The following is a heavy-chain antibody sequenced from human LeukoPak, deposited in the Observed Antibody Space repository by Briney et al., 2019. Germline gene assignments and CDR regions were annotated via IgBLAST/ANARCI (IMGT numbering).Heavy chain of an antibody. V-gene: IGHV3-30-3*01. CDR3: ARPVPPYGDYEDN. CDR1: GFTFSSYA. J-gene: IGHJ4*02. CDR2: ISYDGSNK. D-gene: IGHD4-17*01. Sequence: GRSLRLSCAASGFTFSSYAMHWVRQAPGKGLEWVAVISYDGSNKYYADSVKGRFTISRDNSKNTLYLQMNSLRAEDTAVYYCARPVPPYGDYEDNWGQGTLVTVSS.